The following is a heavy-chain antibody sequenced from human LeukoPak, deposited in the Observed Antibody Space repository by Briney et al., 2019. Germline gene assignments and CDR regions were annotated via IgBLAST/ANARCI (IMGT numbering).Heavy chain of an antibody. D-gene: IGHD2-2*01. Sequence: GGSLRLSCVASGFTFSNFWMNWIRQAPGKGLEWVGRIYSKTDGGTTNYAAPVKGRFTISRDDSKNTLYLQMNSLRAEDTAVYYCAAMGSASDWGQGTLVTVSS. CDR2: IYSKTDGGTT. CDR1: GFTFSNFW. CDR3: AAMGSASD. J-gene: IGHJ4*02. V-gene: IGHV3-15*07.